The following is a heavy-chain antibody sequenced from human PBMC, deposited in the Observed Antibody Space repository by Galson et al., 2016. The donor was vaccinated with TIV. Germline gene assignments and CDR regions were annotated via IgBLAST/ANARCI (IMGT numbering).Heavy chain of an antibody. CDR3: ARGPGYTYGYIFDY. D-gene: IGHD5-18*01. CDR2: VNPSGGTT. Sequence: SVKVSCQASGYIFTSWYIHWVRQAPGQGLEWVGIVNPSGGTTSYAQKFQGRVTMTRDTSTSTVYMELNSLKSDDTAVYYCARGPGYTYGYIFDYWGQGTLVTVAS. CDR1: GYIFTSWY. J-gene: IGHJ4*02. V-gene: IGHV1-46*01.